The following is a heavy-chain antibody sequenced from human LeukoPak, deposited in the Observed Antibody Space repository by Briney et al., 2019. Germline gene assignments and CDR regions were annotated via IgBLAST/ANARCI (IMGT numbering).Heavy chain of an antibody. Sequence: SETLSLTCTVSGGSISSGGYYWGWIRQPPGKGLEWIGSIYYSGSTYYNPSLKSRVTISVDTSKNQFSLKLSSVTAADTAVYYCATPSPIAVAGNDYWGQGTLVTVSS. CDR2: IYYSGST. CDR1: GGSISSGGYY. V-gene: IGHV4-39*01. J-gene: IGHJ4*02. CDR3: ATPSPIAVAGNDY. D-gene: IGHD6-19*01.